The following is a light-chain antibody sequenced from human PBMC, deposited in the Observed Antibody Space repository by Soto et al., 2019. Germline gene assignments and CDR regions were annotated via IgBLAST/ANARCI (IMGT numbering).Light chain of an antibody. CDR2: DAS. V-gene: IGKV3-15*01. CDR1: QTIGSN. Sequence: EILMTQYPDLLSVSPGERATLSCRASQTIGSNLAWYLQKPGQPPRLLIYDASTRATDIPARFTGSGSGTEFTLTISSLKSEDFAVYYCQQYANWSPTWTFGQGTKVDIK. J-gene: IGKJ1*01. CDR3: QQYANWSPTWT.